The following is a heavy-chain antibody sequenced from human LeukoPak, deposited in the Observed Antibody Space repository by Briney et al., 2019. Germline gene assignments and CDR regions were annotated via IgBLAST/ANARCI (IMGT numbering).Heavy chain of an antibody. CDR3: ARDFYDFWSGYYTGNYYYYYYMDV. CDR1: GFTFSSYS. V-gene: IGHV3-48*04. Sequence: PGGSLRLSCAASGFTFSSYSMNWVRQAPGKGLEWVSYISSSSSTIYYADSVKGRFTISRDNAKNSLYLQMNSLRAEDTAVYYYARDFYDFWSGYYTGNYYYYYYMDVWGKGTTVTVSS. CDR2: ISSSSSTI. D-gene: IGHD3-3*01. J-gene: IGHJ6*03.